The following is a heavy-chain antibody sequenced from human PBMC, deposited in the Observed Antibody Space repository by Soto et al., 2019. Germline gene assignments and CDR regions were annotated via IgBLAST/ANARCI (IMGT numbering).Heavy chain of an antibody. CDR3: ASQQQRLLGGVSSYWDH. CDR2: VSPDGNQK. V-gene: IGHV3-30-3*01. D-gene: IGHD3-16*01. CDR1: GFTLNKFP. Sequence: GGSLRLSCVASGFTLNKFPTHWVRQAPGKGLEWVAIVSPDGNQKSYADSVQGRFSISRDSSKKTVYLQMNDLRREDTALYYCASQQQRLLGGVSSYWDHWGLGTLVTVSS. J-gene: IGHJ4*02.